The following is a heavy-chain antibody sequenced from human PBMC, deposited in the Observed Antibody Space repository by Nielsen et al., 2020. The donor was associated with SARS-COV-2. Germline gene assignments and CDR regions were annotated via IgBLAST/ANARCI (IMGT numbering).Heavy chain of an antibody. D-gene: IGHD1-1*01. CDR3: ARLTGTTAY. Sequence: SRVTISVDTSKNQFSLKLSSVTAADTAVYYCARLTGTTAYWGQGTLVTVSS. J-gene: IGHJ4*02. V-gene: IGHV4-30-2*04.